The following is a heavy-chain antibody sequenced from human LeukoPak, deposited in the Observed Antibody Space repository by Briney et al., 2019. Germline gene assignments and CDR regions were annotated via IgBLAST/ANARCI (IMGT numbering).Heavy chain of an antibody. CDR1: GGSISSYY. D-gene: IGHD5-18*01. CDR2: IYYSGST. V-gene: IGHV4-59*01. Sequence: SETLSLTCTVSGGSISSYYWSWIRQPPGKGLEWIGYIYYSGSTNYNPSLKSRVTISVDTSKNQFSLKLSSVTAADTAVYYCARTDTAMGCFDYWGQGTLVTVSS. J-gene: IGHJ4*02. CDR3: ARTDTAMGCFDY.